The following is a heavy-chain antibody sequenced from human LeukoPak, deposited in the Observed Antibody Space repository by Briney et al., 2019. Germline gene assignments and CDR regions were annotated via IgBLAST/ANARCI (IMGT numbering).Heavy chain of an antibody. Sequence: PGGSLRLSCAASGFTFSSYGMHWVRQAPGKGLEWVAFIRYDGSNKYYADSVKGRFTISRDNSKNTLYLQMNSLRAEDTAVYYCANLYSGYDWIDYWGQGTLVTVSS. CDR2: IRYDGSNK. J-gene: IGHJ4*02. D-gene: IGHD5-12*01. CDR1: GFTFSSYG. V-gene: IGHV3-30*02. CDR3: ANLYSGYDWIDY.